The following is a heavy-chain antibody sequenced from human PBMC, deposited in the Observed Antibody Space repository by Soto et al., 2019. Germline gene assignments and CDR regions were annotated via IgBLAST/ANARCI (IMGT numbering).Heavy chain of an antibody. J-gene: IGHJ4*02. CDR2: INPSGTV. D-gene: IGHD3-10*01. CDR1: GGAFNGYY. Sequence: QVHLQQWGAGLLKPSETLSLTCAVNGGAFNGYYWTWIRQSPGKGLQWIGEINPSGTVDYNPSLKPRVTFPSDTAKKQFSRTLTSATAADTAVYYCARAGAALVRGSIGGFDYWGQGTLVTVSS. V-gene: IGHV4-34*01. CDR3: ARAGAALVRGSIGGFDY.